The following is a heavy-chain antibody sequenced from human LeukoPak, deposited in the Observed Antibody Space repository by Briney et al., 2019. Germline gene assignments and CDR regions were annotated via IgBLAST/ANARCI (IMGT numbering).Heavy chain of an antibody. V-gene: IGHV5-51*01. J-gene: IGHJ4*02. CDR3: ARAAYCTNGVCRYFDY. CDR2: ICPGDSDT. CDR1: GYSFTSYW. Sequence: GESLKISCQGSGYSFTSYWIGWVRQLPGKGLEWMGIICPGDSDTRYSPSFQGQVTISADKSISTAYLQWSSLKASDTAMYYCARAAYCTNGVCRYFDYWGQGTLVTVSS. D-gene: IGHD2-8*01.